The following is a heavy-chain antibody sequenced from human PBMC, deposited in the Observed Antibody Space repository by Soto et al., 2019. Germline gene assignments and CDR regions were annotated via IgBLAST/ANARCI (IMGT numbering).Heavy chain of an antibody. V-gene: IGHV3-21*01. CDR1: GFTFSSYS. CDR2: ISSSSSYI. CDR3: ARVYYGSGSYYNGPIDY. Sequence: GGSLRLSCAASGFTFSSYSMNWVRQAPGKGLEWVSSISSSSSYIYYADSVKGRFTISRDNAKNSLYLQMNSLRAEDTAVYYCARVYYGSGSYYNGPIDYWGQGTLVTVS. D-gene: IGHD3-10*01. J-gene: IGHJ4*02.